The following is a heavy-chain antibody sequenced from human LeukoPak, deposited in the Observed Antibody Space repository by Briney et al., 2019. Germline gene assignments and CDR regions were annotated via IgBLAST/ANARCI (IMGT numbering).Heavy chain of an antibody. D-gene: IGHD2/OR15-2a*01. J-gene: IGHJ4*02. CDR2: IKSKSDGGTT. CDR3: TTSLPSMGV. Sequence: GGSLRLSCAASGFTFSNAWMSWVRQAPGKGLEWFGRIKSKSDGGTTDYAAPVKGRFTISRDDSKNTLYLQMDSLKTEDTGVYYCTTSLPSMGVWGQGTLVTDSS. V-gene: IGHV3-15*01. CDR1: GFTFSNAW.